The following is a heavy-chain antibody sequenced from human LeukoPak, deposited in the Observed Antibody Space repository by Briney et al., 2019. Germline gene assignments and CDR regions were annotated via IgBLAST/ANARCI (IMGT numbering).Heavy chain of an antibody. D-gene: IGHD5-24*01. CDR3: ARSRDGYNYDAFDI. CDR2: INSDGSST. V-gene: IGHV3-74*01. Sequence: PGGSLRLSCAASGFTFSSYWMHWVRQAPGKGLVWVSRINSDGSSTSYADSVKGRFTISRDNAKNTLYLQMNSLRAEDTAVYYCARSRDGYNYDAFDIWGQGTMVTVSS. J-gene: IGHJ3*02. CDR1: GFTFSSYW.